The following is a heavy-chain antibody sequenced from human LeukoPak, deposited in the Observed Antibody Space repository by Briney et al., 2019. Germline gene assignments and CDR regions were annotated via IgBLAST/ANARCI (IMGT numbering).Heavy chain of an antibody. Sequence: PGGSLRLSCAASGFTFSNYAMNWVRQAPGKGLEWVSTISGSGLSTHYADSVKGRFTISRDNSNNTLYLQMNSLRAEDTAVYYCARGGPIPDYGDYRRPFDPWGQGTLVTVSS. CDR1: GFTFSNYA. CDR3: ARGGPIPDYGDYRRPFDP. V-gene: IGHV3-23*01. D-gene: IGHD4-17*01. CDR2: ISGSGLST. J-gene: IGHJ5*02.